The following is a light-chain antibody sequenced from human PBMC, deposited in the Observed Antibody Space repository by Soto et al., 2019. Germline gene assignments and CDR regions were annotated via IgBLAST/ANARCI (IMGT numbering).Light chain of an antibody. J-gene: IGLJ1*01. V-gene: IGLV3-1*01. CDR1: KLGDKY. Sequence: SYDLTQPPSVSASPGQTASITCSGDKLGDKYACWYQQKPGQSPVLVIYQNTKRPSGIPERFSGSNSGNTATLTISGIQSMGEADYYCQAWDSSTFYVFGTGTKVTVL. CDR2: QNT. CDR3: QAWDSSTFYV.